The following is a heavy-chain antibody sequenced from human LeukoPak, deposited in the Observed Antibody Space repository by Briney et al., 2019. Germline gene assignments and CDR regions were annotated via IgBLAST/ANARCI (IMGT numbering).Heavy chain of an antibody. V-gene: IGHV1-46*01. CDR2: INPSGGST. J-gene: IGHJ5*02. Sequence: ASVKVSCKASGYTFTSYYMHWVRQAAGQGREWMGIINPSGGSTSYAQKFQGRVTMTRDMSTSTVYMELSSLRSEDTAVYYCARDVGSSFNWFDPWGQGTLVTVSS. CDR3: ARDVGSSFNWFDP. D-gene: IGHD2-2*01. CDR1: GYTFTSYY.